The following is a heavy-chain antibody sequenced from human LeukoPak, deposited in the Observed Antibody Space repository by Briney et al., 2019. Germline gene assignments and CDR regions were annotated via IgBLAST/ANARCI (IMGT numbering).Heavy chain of an antibody. J-gene: IGHJ4*02. V-gene: IGHV3-23*01. CDR1: GFTFSSYA. D-gene: IGHD3-10*01. Sequence: GGSLRLSCAASGFTFSSYAMSWVRQAPGKGLEWVSAISGSGGITSYADSVKGRFTISRDNSKNTLYLQMNSLRAEDTAVYYCAKDDFHYYGSGSQVDYWGQGTLVTVSS. CDR2: ISGSGGIT. CDR3: AKDDFHYYGSGSQVDY.